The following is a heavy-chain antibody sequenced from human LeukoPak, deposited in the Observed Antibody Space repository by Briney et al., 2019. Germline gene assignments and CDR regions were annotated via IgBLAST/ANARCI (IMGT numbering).Heavy chain of an antibody. Sequence: SETLSLTCTVSGYSISSGYYWGWIRQPPGKGLEWIGSIYHSGSTYYNPSLKSRVTISVDTSKNQFSLKLSSVTAADTAVYYCARVPGSTSYRDYWGQGTLVTVSS. CDR1: GYSISSGYY. D-gene: IGHD2-2*01. CDR3: ARVPGSTSYRDY. J-gene: IGHJ4*02. CDR2: IYHSGST. V-gene: IGHV4-38-2*02.